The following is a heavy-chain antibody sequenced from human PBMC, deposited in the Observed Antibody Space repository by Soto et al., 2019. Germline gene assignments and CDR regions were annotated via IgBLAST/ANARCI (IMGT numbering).Heavy chain of an antibody. D-gene: IGHD6-13*01. CDR3: ARGTSSSSWYYYYYGMDV. Sequence: SGGSLRLSCAASGFTFSDYYISWIRQAPGKGLEWVSYISSSGTIIYHADSVKGRFTISRDNAKNSLFLQMNSLRAEDTAVYYCARGTSSSSWYYYYYGMDVWGQGTTVTVSS. J-gene: IGHJ6*02. CDR1: GFTFSDYY. CDR2: ISSSGTII. V-gene: IGHV3-11*01.